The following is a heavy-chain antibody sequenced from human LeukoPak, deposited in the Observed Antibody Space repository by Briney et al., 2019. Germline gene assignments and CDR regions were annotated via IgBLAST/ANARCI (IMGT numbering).Heavy chain of an antibody. CDR2: TYYRSRWYN. CDR1: GDSVSSNSAA. Sequence: SQTLSLTCAISGDSVSSNSAAWNWIRQSPSRGLEWLGRTYYRSRWYNDYAVSVKSRITINPDTSKNQFPLQLNSVTPEDTAVYYCARDPGLLGTYYYYGMDVWGQGTTVTVSS. V-gene: IGHV6-1*01. J-gene: IGHJ6*02. D-gene: IGHD1-26*01. CDR3: ARDPGLLGTYYYYGMDV.